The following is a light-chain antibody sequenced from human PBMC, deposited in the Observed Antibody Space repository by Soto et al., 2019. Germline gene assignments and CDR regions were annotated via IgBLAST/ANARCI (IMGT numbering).Light chain of an antibody. J-gene: IGKJ2*01. CDR2: GAS. CDR3: QQYNNWPSYT. CDR1: QSVSSN. Sequence: EIVMTQSPATLSVSPGERATLSCRASQSVSSNLAWYQQKPCHAPRLLIYGASTRASGIPARFSRSGSGTEFTLTISSLQYEDFAVYYCQQYNNWPSYTFGQGTKLEIK. V-gene: IGKV3-15*01.